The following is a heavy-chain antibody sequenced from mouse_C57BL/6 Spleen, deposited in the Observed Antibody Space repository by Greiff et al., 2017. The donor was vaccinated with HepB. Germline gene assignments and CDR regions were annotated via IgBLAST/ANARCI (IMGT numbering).Heavy chain of an antibody. CDR1: GYTFTDYE. Sequence: VQLQQSGAELVRPGASVTLSCKASGYTFTDYEMHWVKQTPVHGLEWIGAIDPETGGTAYNQKFKGKAILTADKSSSTAYMELRSLTSEDSAVYYCTIRQLRPGDYWGQGTTLTVSS. D-gene: IGHD3-2*02. V-gene: IGHV1-15*01. J-gene: IGHJ2*01. CDR3: TIRQLRPGDY. CDR2: IDPETGGT.